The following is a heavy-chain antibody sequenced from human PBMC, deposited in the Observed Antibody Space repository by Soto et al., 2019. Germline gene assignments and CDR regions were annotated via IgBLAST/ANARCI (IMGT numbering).Heavy chain of an antibody. D-gene: IGHD5-12*01. Sequence: GSLRLSCAASGFTVSSNYMSWVRQAPGKGLEWVSVIYSGGSTYYADSVKGRFTISRDNSKNTLYLQMNSLRAEDTAVYYCARVAVEMATTTSFNDYWGQGTLVTVSS. J-gene: IGHJ4*02. V-gene: IGHV3-53*01. CDR3: ARVAVEMATTTSFNDY. CDR2: IYSGGST. CDR1: GFTVSSNY.